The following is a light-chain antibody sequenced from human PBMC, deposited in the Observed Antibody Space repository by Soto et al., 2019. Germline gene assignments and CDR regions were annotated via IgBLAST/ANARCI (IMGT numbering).Light chain of an antibody. CDR3: SSYTSSSTLV. CDR2: EVS. Sequence: QSALTKPASVSGSPGQSITISCTGTSSDVGGYNYVSWYQQHPGKAPKLMIYEVSNRPSGVSNRFSGSKSGNTASLTISGLQAEDEADYYCSSYTSSSTLVFGTGTTLTVL. J-gene: IGLJ1*01. V-gene: IGLV2-14*01. CDR1: SSDVGGYNY.